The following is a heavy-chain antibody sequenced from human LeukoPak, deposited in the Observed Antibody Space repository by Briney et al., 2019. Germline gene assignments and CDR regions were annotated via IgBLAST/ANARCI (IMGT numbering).Heavy chain of an antibody. CDR3: ARGLDSSSWLNWFDP. D-gene: IGHD6-13*01. CDR1: GFTFNNYA. CDR2: ISYDGSSK. Sequence: QPGGSLGLSCAASGFTFNNYAMHWVRQAPGEGLEWVALISYDGSSKYYADSVKGRFTISRDNSKNTLYLQMHSLRGGDAAVYYCARGLDSSSWLNWFDPWGQGTLVTVSS. J-gene: IGHJ5*02. V-gene: IGHV3-30*04.